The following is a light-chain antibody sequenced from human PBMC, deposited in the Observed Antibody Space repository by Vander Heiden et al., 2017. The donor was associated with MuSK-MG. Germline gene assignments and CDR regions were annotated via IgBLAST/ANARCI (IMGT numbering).Light chain of an antibody. J-gene: IGLJ1*01. Sequence: QSVLTQPPSASGTPGQRVTIFCSGSTSNIGSSTVYWYQQFPGTAPKPLSSKDDQRPSGVPDRFSGSKSGTSASLAISGLRSEDEADYFCAAWDASLTAYVFGTGTKVSVL. V-gene: IGLV1-47*01. CDR3: AAWDASLTAYV. CDR1: TSNIGSST. CDR2: KDD.